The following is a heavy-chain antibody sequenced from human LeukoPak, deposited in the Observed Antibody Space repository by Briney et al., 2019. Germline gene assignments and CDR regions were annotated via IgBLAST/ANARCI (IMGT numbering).Heavy chain of an antibody. CDR1: GFTFSSYE. CDR3: AKDVVGHQWVENY. CDR2: ISSSGSTI. J-gene: IGHJ4*02. D-gene: IGHD2-2*01. Sequence: GGSLRLSCAASGFTFSSYEMNWVRQAPGKGLEWVSYISSSGSTIYYADSVKGRFTISRDNAKNSLYLQMNSLRAEDTAVYYCAKDVVGHQWVENYWGQGTLVTVSS. V-gene: IGHV3-48*03.